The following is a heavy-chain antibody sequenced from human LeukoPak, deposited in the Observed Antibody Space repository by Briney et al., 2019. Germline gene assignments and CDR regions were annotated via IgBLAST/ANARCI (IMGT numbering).Heavy chain of an antibody. CDR1: GGSMNNYY. J-gene: IGHJ5*02. D-gene: IGHD6-19*01. CDR2: IYYSGST. V-gene: IGHV4-59*01. CDR3: ARAEEAYSSAWYTSSWFDR. Sequence: SETLSLTCTVSGGSMNNYYWNWIRQPPGKGLEWIGYIYYSGSTNYNPSLRSRVTVSLDTSKKEFSLKLSSVTAADTAIYYCARAEEAYSSAWYTSSWFDRWGQGTLVTVSS.